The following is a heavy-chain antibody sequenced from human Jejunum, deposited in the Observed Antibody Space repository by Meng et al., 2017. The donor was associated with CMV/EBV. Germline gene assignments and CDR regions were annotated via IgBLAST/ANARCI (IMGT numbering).Heavy chain of an antibody. CDR2: ISDSGADT. CDR3: GRDLTGSRDF. CDR1: GFTFSNYA. D-gene: IGHD1-26*01. J-gene: IGHJ4*02. Sequence: EVHVLRSGGGLVQPGGSLRRSCAASGFTFSNYAMSWVRQAPGKGLEWVSTISDSGADTYYADSVKGRFTISRDNSKNTLYLQMNSLRADDSAVYYCGRDLTGSRDFWGQGTLVTVS. V-gene: IGHV3-23*01.